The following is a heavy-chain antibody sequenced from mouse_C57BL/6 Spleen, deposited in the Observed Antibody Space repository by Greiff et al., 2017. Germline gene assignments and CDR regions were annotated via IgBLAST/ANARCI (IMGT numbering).Heavy chain of an antibody. Sequence: QVQLQQPGAELVKPGASVKLSCKASGYTFTSYWMQWVKQRPGQGLEWIGEIDPSDSYTNYNQKFKGKATLTVDTSSSTAYMQLSSLTSEDSAVYYCARASVDYAMDYWGQGTSVTVSS. J-gene: IGHJ4*01. CDR1: GYTFTSYW. V-gene: IGHV1-50*01. CDR2: IDPSDSYT. D-gene: IGHD1-1*01. CDR3: ARASVDYAMDY.